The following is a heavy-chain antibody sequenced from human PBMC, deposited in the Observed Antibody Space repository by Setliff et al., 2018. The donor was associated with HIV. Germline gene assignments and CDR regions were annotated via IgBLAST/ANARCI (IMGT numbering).Heavy chain of an antibody. CDR3: ARDRIVDGRFGELSSH. CDR1: GFTFSNYG. Sequence: GGSLRLSCAASGFTFSNYGMHWVRQAPGKGLEWVAVIWYDGSNKYYADSVKGRFTISRDNSKNTVDLQMNSLRGEDTAVYYCARDRIVDGRFGELSSHWGQGTLVTVSS. CDR2: IWYDGSNK. V-gene: IGHV3-33*08. J-gene: IGHJ4*02. D-gene: IGHD3-10*01.